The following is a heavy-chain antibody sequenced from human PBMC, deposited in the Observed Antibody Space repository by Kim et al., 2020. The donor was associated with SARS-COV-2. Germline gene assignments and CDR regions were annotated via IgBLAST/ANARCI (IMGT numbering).Heavy chain of an antibody. V-gene: IGHV4-39*01. CDR2: IYYSGST. D-gene: IGHD3-9*01. Sequence: SETLSLTCTVSGGSISSSSYYWGWTRQPPGKGLEWIGSIYYSGSTYYNPSLKSRVTISVDTSKNQFSLKLSSVTAADTAVYYCARRNVLRYFDWLLGPSGMDVWGPRDHGHRLL. CDR1: GGSISSSSYY. CDR3: ARRNVLRYFDWLLGPSGMDV. J-gene: IGHJ6*01.